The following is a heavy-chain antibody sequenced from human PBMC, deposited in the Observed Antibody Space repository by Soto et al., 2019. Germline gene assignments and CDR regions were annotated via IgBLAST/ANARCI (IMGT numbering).Heavy chain of an antibody. CDR3: ARTWGSTKDY. CDR2: IYYSGST. Sequence: SETLSLTXTVSGGSISGYYWSWIRQPPGKGLEWIGYIYYSGSTNYNPSLKSRVTISVDTSKNQFSLRLSSVTAADTAVYYCARTWGSTKDYWGQGRMVTV. CDR1: GGSISGYY. V-gene: IGHV4-59*01. D-gene: IGHD3-16*01. J-gene: IGHJ4*02.